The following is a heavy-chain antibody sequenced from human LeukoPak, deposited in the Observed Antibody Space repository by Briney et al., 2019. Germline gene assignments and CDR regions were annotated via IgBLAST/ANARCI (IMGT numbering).Heavy chain of an antibody. Sequence: PSETLSLTCTVSGGSISSYYWSWIRQPPGKGLEWIGSMYYGGSTFSNPSLKSRVTMSVDTSKNQFSLKLSSVTAADTAVYYCARDLDYNWFDPWGQGTLVTVSS. V-gene: IGHV4-39*07. CDR3: ARDLDYNWFDP. CDR1: GGSISSYY. CDR2: MYYGGST. J-gene: IGHJ5*02.